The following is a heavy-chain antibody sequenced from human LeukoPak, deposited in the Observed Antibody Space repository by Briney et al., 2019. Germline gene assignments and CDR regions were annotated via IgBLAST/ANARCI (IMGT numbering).Heavy chain of an antibody. J-gene: IGHJ6*02. CDR2: IIPIFGTA. V-gene: IGHV1-69*13. Sequence: SVKVSCKASGGTFSSYAISWVRQAPGQGLEWMGGIIPIFGTANYAQKFQGRVTITADESTSTAYMELSSLRSEDTAVYYCARVPTVVILNYGMDVWGQGTTVTVSS. CDR3: ARVPTVVILNYGMDV. D-gene: IGHD4-23*01. CDR1: GGTFSSYA.